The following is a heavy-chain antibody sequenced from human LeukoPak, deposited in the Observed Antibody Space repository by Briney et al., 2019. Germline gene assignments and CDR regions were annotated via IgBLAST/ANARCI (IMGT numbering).Heavy chain of an antibody. CDR3: ARLAVRVMVLLSYYYNMDV. CDR1: GGSFSGYY. D-gene: IGHD3-10*01. CDR2: INQSGST. J-gene: IGHJ6*03. V-gene: IGHV4-34*01. Sequence: SETLSLTCGVSGGSFSGYYWSWIRQAPGKGLEWIGEINQSGSTNYNPSLKGRVTISIDTSNNQFSLNLSSVTAADTAVYYCARLAVRVMVLLSYYYNMDVWGEGTTVIVSS.